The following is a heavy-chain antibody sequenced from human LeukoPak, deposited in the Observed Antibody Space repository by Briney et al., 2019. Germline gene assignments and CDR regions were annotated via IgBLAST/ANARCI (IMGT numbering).Heavy chain of an antibody. D-gene: IGHD2-15*01. J-gene: IGHJ4*02. CDR1: GGTFSSYA. V-gene: IGHV1-69*01. CDR3: ATLGYCSGGSCYTVAY. Sequence: SVKVSCKASGGTFSSYAISWVRQAPGQVLEWMGGIIPIFGTANYAQKFQGRVTITADESTSTAYMELSSLRSEDTAVYYCATLGYCSGGSCYTVAYWGQGTLVTVSS. CDR2: IIPIFGTA.